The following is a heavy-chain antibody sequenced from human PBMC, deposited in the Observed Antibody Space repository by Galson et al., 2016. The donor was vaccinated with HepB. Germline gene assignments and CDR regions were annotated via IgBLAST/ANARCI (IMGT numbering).Heavy chain of an antibody. Sequence: ETLSLTCGVFGRSISGTNWWSWVRQTPGKGLGWTGEIYHSGSTNYNPSLTSRVTISVDKSKNQPSLKLNSVTAADTAVYYGATNGYYCVDVWGQGTTVTVSS. CDR1: GRSISGTNW. D-gene: IGHD2-15*01. CDR3: ATNGYYCVDV. J-gene: IGHJ6*02. CDR2: IYHSGST. V-gene: IGHV4-4*02.